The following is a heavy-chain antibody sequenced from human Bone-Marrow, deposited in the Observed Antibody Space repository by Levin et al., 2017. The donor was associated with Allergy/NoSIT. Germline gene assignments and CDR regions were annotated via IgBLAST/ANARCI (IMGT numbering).Heavy chain of an antibody. Sequence: GGSLRLSCAASGFTFSSYAMHWVRQAPGKGPEWVAVISYDGSNKYYADSVKGRFTISRDNSKNTLYLQMNSLRAEDTAVYYCARDVYCSGGSCLYNWFDPWGQGTLVTVSS. V-gene: IGHV3-30-3*01. CDR3: ARDVYCSGGSCLYNWFDP. J-gene: IGHJ5*02. D-gene: IGHD2-15*01. CDR1: GFTFSSYA. CDR2: ISYDGSNK.